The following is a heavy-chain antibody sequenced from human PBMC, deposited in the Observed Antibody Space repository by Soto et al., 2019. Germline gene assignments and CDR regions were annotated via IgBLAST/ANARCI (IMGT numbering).Heavy chain of an antibody. CDR2: ISSSGSFM. Sequence: PGGSLRLSCAASGFSFSSESMGWVRQAPGKGLEWVSSISSSGSFMNYADSVKGRFTISRDNAKKLVYLHMSSLKDEDTAVYYCVYSSDYYYGMDVWGQGTTVTVSS. V-gene: IGHV3-21*01. J-gene: IGHJ6*02. D-gene: IGHD3-22*01. CDR1: GFSFSSES. CDR3: VYSSDYYYGMDV.